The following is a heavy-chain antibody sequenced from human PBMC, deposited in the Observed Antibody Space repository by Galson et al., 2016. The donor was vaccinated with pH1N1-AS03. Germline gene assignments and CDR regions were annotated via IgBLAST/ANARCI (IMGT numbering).Heavy chain of an antibody. CDR2: IGRESSPI. D-gene: IGHD3-22*01. J-gene: IGHJ4*02. CDR3: ARRYYDSRGHPLDW. V-gene: IGHV3-21*04. Sequence: SLRLSCAGSGFIFSTYSMIWVRQAPGKGLEWVLSIGRESSPIVYADSVKGRFTTSRDNAKNSLYLQMNSLRVEDTAVYYCARRYYDSRGHPLDWWGQGALVTVSS. CDR1: GFIFSTYS.